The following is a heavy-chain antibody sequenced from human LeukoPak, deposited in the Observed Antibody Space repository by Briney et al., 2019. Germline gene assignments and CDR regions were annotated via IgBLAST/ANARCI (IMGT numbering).Heavy chain of an antibody. CDR2: INHSGST. Sequence: SETLSLTCAVHGGSFSGYYWSWIRQPPGKGLEWIGEINHSGSTNYNPSLKSRVTISVDTSKNQFSLKLSSVTAADTAVYYCARGRNYYGSGSHSNWFDPWGQGTLVTVSS. V-gene: IGHV4-34*01. J-gene: IGHJ5*02. D-gene: IGHD3-10*01. CDR3: ARGRNYYGSGSHSNWFDP. CDR1: GGSFSGYY.